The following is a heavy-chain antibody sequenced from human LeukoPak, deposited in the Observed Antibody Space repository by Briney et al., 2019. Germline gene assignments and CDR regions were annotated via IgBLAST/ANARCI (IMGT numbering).Heavy chain of an antibody. V-gene: IGHV3-72*01. CDR3: ARGISD. J-gene: IGHJ4*02. Sequence: PGGSLRLSCAGPGFTFSDHYMDWVRQAPGKGLEWVGRSRNKANSYTTEYAASVKGRFTISRDDSKNSLYLQMNSLKTEDTAVYYCARGISDWGQGTLVTVSS. CDR2: SRNKANSYTT. CDR1: GFTFSDHY.